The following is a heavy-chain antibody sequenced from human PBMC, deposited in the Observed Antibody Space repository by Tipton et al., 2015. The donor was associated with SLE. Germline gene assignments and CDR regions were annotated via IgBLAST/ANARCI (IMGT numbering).Heavy chain of an antibody. CDR1: GGSISSHY. CDR3: ARSAGYGSSWAHFDY. CDR2: IYYSGST. Sequence: TLSLTCTVSGGSISSHYWSWIRQPPGKGLEWIGCIYYSGSTNYNPSLKSRVTISVDTSKNQFSLKLSSVTAADTAVYYCARSAGYGSSWAHFDYWGQGTLVTVSS. V-gene: IGHV4-59*11. J-gene: IGHJ4*02. D-gene: IGHD6-13*01.